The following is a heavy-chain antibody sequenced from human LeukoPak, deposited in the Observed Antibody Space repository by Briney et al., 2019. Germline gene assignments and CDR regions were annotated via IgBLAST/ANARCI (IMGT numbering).Heavy chain of an antibody. CDR3: AKNSLVVGYYFDY. V-gene: IGHV3-7*01. J-gene: IGHJ4*02. D-gene: IGHD3-9*01. CDR1: GFTFSSYG. CDR2: IKDSGGET. Sequence: GGSLGLSCAASGFTFSSYGMSWVRQAPGKGLEWVADIKDSGGETYYVDSVKGRFTISRDNAKNTLYLQMNSLRAEDTALYYCAKNSLVVGYYFDYWGQGTRVTASS.